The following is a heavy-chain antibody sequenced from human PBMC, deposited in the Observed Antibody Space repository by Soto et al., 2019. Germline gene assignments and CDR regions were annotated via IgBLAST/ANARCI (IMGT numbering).Heavy chain of an antibody. D-gene: IGHD6-13*01. V-gene: IGHV3-30-3*01. CDR3: ARASPSSRDFDY. J-gene: IGHJ4*02. Sequence: GSLRLSCAASGFTFSIYAMHWVRQAPGKGLEWVAVISYDGSNKYYADSVKGRFTISRDNSKNTLYLQMNSLRAEDTAVYYCARASPSSRDFDYWGQGTLVTVSS. CDR1: GFTFSIYA. CDR2: ISYDGSNK.